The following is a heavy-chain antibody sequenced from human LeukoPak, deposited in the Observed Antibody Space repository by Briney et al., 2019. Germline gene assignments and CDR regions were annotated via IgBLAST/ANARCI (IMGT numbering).Heavy chain of an antibody. V-gene: IGHV3-30*04. CDR3: ASSGSYWYYYYGMDV. J-gene: IGHJ6*02. CDR1: GFTFGSYA. Sequence: GRSLRLSRAASGFTFGSYAMHWVRQAPGKGLEWVAVISYDGSNKYYADSVKGRFTISRDNSKNTLYLQMNSLRAEDTAVYYCASSGSYWYYYYGMDVWGQGTTVTVSS. D-gene: IGHD1-26*01. CDR2: ISYDGSNK.